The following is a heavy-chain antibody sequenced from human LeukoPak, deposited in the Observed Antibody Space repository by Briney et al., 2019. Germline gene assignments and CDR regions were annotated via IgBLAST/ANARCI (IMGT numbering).Heavy chain of an antibody. CDR2: IIPIFGTA. V-gene: IGHV1-69*05. Sequence: SVKVSCKASGGTFSSYAISWVRQAPGQGLEWMGRIIPIFGTANYAQKFQGRVTITTDESTSTAYIELSSLRSEDTAVYYCARDVGVVVPAAMRGYNWFDPWGQGTLVTVSS. D-gene: IGHD2-2*01. CDR3: ARDVGVVVPAAMRGYNWFDP. CDR1: GGTFSSYA. J-gene: IGHJ5*02.